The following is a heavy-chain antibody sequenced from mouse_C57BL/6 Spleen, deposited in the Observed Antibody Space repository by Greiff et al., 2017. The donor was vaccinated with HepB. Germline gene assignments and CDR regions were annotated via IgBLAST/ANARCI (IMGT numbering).Heavy chain of an antibody. J-gene: IGHJ3*01. CDR2: IYPGSGNT. Sequence: QVQLQQSGAELVRPGASVKLSCKASGYTFTDYYINWVKQRPGQGLEWFARIYPGSGNTYYNEKFKGKATLTAEKSSSTAYMQLSSLTSEDSAVYFCARANYYGNPFAYWGQGTLVTVSA. V-gene: IGHV1-76*01. CDR3: ARANYYGNPFAY. D-gene: IGHD2-1*01. CDR1: GYTFTDYY.